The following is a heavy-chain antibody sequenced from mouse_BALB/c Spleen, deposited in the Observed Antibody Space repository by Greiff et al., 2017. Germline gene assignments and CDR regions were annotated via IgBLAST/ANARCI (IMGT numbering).Heavy chain of an antibody. J-gene: IGHJ1*01. D-gene: IGHD1-1*02. CDR3: ARSHGSYWYFDV. CDR2: ISSGGGST. Sequence: EVKVVESGGGLVKPGGSLKLSCAASGFAFSSYDMSWVRQTPEKRLEWVAYISSGGGSTYYPDTVKGRFTISRDNAKNTLYLQMSSLKSEDTAMYYCARSHGSYWYFDVWGAGTTVTVSS. CDR1: GFAFSSYD. V-gene: IGHV5-12-1*01.